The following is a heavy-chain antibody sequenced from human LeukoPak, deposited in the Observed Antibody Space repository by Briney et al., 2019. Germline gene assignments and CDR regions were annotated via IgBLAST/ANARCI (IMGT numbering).Heavy chain of an antibody. V-gene: IGHV1-2*02. J-gene: IGHJ4*02. CDR2: INPNSGGT. Sequence: ASVKVSCKASGYTFTSYYMHWVRQAPGQGLEWMGWINPNSGGTNYAQKFQGRVTMTRETSISTAYMELSRLRSDDTAVYYCARGLTKYSSGWYEGYWGQGTLVTVSS. CDR3: ARGLTKYSSGWYEGY. CDR1: GYTFTSYY. D-gene: IGHD6-19*01.